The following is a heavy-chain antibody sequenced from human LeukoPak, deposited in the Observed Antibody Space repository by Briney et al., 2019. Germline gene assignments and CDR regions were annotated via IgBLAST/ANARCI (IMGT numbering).Heavy chain of an antibody. CDR1: GGSISSSSYY. CDR3: ARAPFQTMIVVVENAFDI. Sequence: QLQLQESGPGLVKPSETLSLTCTVSGGSISSSSYYWGWIRQPPGKGLEWIGSIYYSGSTYYNPSLKSRVTISVDTSKNQFSLKLSSVTAADTAVYYCARAPFQTMIVVVENAFDIWGQGTMVTVSS. CDR2: IYYSGST. V-gene: IGHV4-39*01. D-gene: IGHD3-22*01. J-gene: IGHJ3*02.